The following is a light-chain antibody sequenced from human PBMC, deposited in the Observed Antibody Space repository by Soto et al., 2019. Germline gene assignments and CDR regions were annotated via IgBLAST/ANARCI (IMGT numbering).Light chain of an antibody. CDR1: SSDIGAYNS. CDR2: EVT. CDR3: SSYTRGNTYV. Sequence: QSVLTQPASVSGSPGQSITISCTGTSSDIGAYNSVSWYQQHPLKAPKLMIFEVTNRPSGISHRFSGSKSGNTASLTISGLLPEDEADYYCSSYTRGNTYVFGTGTKVTVL. V-gene: IGLV2-14*01. J-gene: IGLJ1*01.